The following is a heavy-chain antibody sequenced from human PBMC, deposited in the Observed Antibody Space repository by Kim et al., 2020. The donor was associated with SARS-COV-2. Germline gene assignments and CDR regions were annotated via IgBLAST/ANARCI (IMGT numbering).Heavy chain of an antibody. D-gene: IGHD1-1*01. CDR2: IIPIFGTA. CDR3: ARGAIDWNDVGLQTPLYHFDY. J-gene: IGHJ4*02. Sequence: SVKVSCKASGGTFSSYAISWVRQAPGQGLEWMGGIIPIFGTANYAQKFQGRVTITADESTSTAYMELSSLRSEDTAVYYCARGAIDWNDVGLQTPLYHFDYWGQGTLVTVSS. CDR1: GGTFSSYA. V-gene: IGHV1-69*13.